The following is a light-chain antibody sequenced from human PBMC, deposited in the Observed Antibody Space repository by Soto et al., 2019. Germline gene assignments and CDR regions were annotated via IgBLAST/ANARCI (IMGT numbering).Light chain of an antibody. CDR3: QTWGTGIHV. CDR1: SGHSSYA. J-gene: IGLJ1*01. V-gene: IGLV4-69*01. Sequence: QLVLTQSPSASASLGASVKLTCTLSSGHSSYAIAWHQQQPEKGPRYLMKLNSDGRHSKGDGIPDRFSGSSSGAERYLIISSLQSEDEADYYWQTWGTGIHVFGTGTKVTVL. CDR2: LNSDGRH.